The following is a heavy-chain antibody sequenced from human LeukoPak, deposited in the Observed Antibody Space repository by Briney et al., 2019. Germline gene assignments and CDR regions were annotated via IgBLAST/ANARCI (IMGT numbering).Heavy chain of an antibody. D-gene: IGHD3/OR15-3a*01. CDR3: ARGAWTAYYFDY. Sequence: HAGGSLRLSCAASGFTFSSYSMTWVRQAPGKGLVWVSRINGDESRTFFADSVRGRFTISRDNAKNTVYLEMNSLTDEDTAVYFCARGAWTAYYFDYWGQGTVVTVSS. V-gene: IGHV3-74*01. CDR1: GFTFSSYS. CDR2: INGDESRT. J-gene: IGHJ4*02.